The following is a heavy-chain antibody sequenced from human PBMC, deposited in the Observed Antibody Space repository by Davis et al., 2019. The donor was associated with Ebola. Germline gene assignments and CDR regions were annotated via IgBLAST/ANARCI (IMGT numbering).Heavy chain of an antibody. CDR2: ISSSSSYI. J-gene: IGHJ4*02. D-gene: IGHD2-21*01. CDR3: ARDPSLAYCGGDCYSGDPPSDY. V-gene: IGHV3-21*01. Sequence: GESLKISCAASGFTFSSYSMNWVRQAPGKGLEWVSSISSSSSYIYYADSVKGRFTISRDNAKNSLYLQMNSLRAEDTAVYYCARDPSLAYCGGDCYSGDPPSDYWGQGTLVTVSS. CDR1: GFTFSSYS.